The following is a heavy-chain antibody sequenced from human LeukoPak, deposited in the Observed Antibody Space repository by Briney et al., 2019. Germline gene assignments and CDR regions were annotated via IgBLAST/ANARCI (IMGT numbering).Heavy chain of an antibody. CDR3: ASGIVVVPAAIGYYFGY. J-gene: IGHJ4*02. D-gene: IGHD2-2*02. CDR1: GGSISSGGYY. CDR2: IYYSGST. Sequence: PSQTLSLTCTVSGGSISSGGYYWSWIRQHPGKGLEWIGYIYYSGSTYYNPSLKSRVTISVDTSKSQFSLKLSSVTAADTAVYYCASGIVVVPAAIGYYFGYWGQGTLVTVSS. V-gene: IGHV4-31*03.